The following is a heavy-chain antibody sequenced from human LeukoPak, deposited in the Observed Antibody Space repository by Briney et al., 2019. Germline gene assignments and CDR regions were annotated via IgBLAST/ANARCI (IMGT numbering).Heavy chain of an antibody. CDR3: ARAFDY. CDR2: ISSGGSTI. Sequence: GGSLRLSCVSSGFTFSSYVMNWVRQAPGKGLEWVSYISSGGSTIYYADSVKGRFTISRDSAKNSLYLQMNSLRAEDTAVYYCARAFDYWGQGTLVTVSS. V-gene: IGHV3-48*03. CDR1: GFTFSSYV. J-gene: IGHJ4*02.